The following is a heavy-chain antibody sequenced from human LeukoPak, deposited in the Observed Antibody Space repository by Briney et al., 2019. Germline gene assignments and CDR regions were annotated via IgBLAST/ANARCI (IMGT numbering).Heavy chain of an antibody. Sequence: GGSLRLSCAASGFTFSDHSMNWVRQALGKGLEWVASISTVSTYTFYAESLKGRISISRDNAKNSLILQMSSLRADDTAVYYCTRDGSGFYYYYYMDVWGKGTTVTVSS. D-gene: IGHD6-25*01. V-gene: IGHV3-21*01. CDR2: ISTVSTYT. CDR1: GFTFSDHS. CDR3: TRDGSGFYYYYYMDV. J-gene: IGHJ6*03.